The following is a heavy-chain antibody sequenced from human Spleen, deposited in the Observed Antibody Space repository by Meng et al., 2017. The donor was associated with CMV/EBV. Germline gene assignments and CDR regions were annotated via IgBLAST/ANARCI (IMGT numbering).Heavy chain of an antibody. V-gene: IGHV4-61*01. CDR2: IYYPGSS. CDR3: ARDILERNAFDM. CDR1: GDSVTNDNYY. J-gene: IGHJ3*02. Sequence: SETLSLTCTVSGDSVTNDNYYWSWVRQPPGKGLEWIGYIYYPGSSHYNTSLKSRVTISVDTSKNQFSLKLSSVTAADTAIFYCARDILERNAFDMWGQGTMVTVSS. D-gene: IGHD1-1*01.